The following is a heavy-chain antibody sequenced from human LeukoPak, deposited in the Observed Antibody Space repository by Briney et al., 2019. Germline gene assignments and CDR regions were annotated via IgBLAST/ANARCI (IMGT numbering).Heavy chain of an antibody. CDR3: ARVPESVGINYFDS. CDR2: IYTSGST. J-gene: IGHJ4*02. CDR1: GGSISSGSYY. V-gene: IGHV4-61*02. D-gene: IGHD1-26*01. Sequence: SETLSLTCTVSGGSISSGSYYWSWIRQPAGKGLEWIGRIYTSGSTNYNPSLKSRVTISVDTSKNQFSLKVNSVTAADTAVYYCARVPESVGINYFDSWGQGTLVTVSP.